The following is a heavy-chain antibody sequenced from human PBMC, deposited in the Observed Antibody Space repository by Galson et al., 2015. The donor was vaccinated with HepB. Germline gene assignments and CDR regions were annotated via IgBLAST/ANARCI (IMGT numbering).Heavy chain of an antibody. V-gene: IGHV1-18*04. J-gene: IGHJ3*02. Sequence: SVKVSCKASGYTFTSYGISWVRQAPGQGLEWMGWISAYNGNTNYAQKLQGRVTMTTDTSTSTAYMELRSLRSDDTAVYYCARDLGEYSSGWGPFDIWGQGTMVTVSS. D-gene: IGHD6-19*01. CDR3: ARDLGEYSSGWGPFDI. CDR1: GYTFTSYG. CDR2: ISAYNGNT.